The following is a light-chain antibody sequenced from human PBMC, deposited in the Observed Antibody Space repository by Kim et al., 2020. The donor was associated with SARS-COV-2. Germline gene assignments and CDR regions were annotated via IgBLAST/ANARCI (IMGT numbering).Light chain of an antibody. CDR3: QQYDKWPRT. J-gene: IGKJ1*01. CDR1: QGVSSN. CDR2: GAA. V-gene: IGKV3-15*01. Sequence: VSPGERATRACTASQGVSSNLAWYQQRPGQAPRLLISGAATRATGIPARVSGGGSGTDFTLTISSLQSEDFAVYYCQQYDKWPRTFGQGTKVDIK.